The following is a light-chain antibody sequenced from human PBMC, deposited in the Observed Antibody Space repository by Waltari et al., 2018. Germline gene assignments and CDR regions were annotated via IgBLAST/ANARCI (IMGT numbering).Light chain of an antibody. CDR1: SPNIGAGYA. CDR3: QSYDSSLSGSV. Sequence: QSGLTQTPSVSGAPGQRVTISCTGSSPNIGAGYAVHWYQLLPGTAPKLLMYVNSPRPSGVPHRFAGSKSGTSASLAITGLQAEDEADYYCQSYDSSLSGSVFGGWTKLTVL. J-gene: IGLJ3*02. CDR2: VNS. V-gene: IGLV1-40*01.